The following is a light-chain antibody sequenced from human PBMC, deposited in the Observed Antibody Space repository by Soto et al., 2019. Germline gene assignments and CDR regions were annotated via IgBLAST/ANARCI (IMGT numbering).Light chain of an antibody. CDR3: QQFHSFPWT. V-gene: IGKV1-5*01. Sequence: DIQMTQSPPTLSASVGDRVTITCRASQPISSWLAWYHQKPGKAPKLLIYDASNLESGVPSRFSGSGSGTEFTLTVSSLQPDDFATFYCQQFHSFPWTFGQGTKVDI. CDR1: QPISSW. CDR2: DAS. J-gene: IGKJ1*01.